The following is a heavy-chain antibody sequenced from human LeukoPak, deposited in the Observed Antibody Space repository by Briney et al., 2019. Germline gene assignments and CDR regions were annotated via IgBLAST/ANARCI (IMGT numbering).Heavy chain of an antibody. CDR1: GGSISSSSYY. CDR2: IYYSGST. CDR3: ARDSNDSSGPGAFDI. J-gene: IGHJ3*02. Sequence: PSETLSLTCTVSGGSISSSSYYWGWIRQPPGKGLEWIGSIYYSGSTYYNPSLKSRVTISVDMSKSQFSLRLTSVTAADTAVYYCARDSNDSSGPGAFDIWGQGTMVTVSS. D-gene: IGHD3-22*01. V-gene: IGHV4-39*07.